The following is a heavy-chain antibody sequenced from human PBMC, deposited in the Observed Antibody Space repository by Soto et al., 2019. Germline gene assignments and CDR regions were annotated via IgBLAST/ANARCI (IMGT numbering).Heavy chain of an antibody. D-gene: IGHD4-4*01. J-gene: IGHJ5*02. CDR3: VRGGSNYAS. CDR1: GFTSSDSW. V-gene: IGHV3-7*01. CDR2: IKPDESEK. Sequence: GGSLRLSCTASGFTSSDSWMTWVRQAPGKGLEWVARIKPDESEKKYADSVKARFSISRDNAKNSMYLQMDSLRGEDTAVYYCVRGGSNYASWGQGTLVTVSS.